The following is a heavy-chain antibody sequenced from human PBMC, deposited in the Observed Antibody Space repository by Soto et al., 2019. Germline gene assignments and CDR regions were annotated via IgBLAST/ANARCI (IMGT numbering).Heavy chain of an antibody. D-gene: IGHD6-19*01. J-gene: IGHJ4*02. CDR1: GFTFSSYS. CDR2: ISYDGSYK. CDR3: ARGAGIAVTSTSFDC. Sequence: QVHLVESGGGVVQPGRSLTLSCAASGFTFSSYSMHWVRQAPGKGLEWVAVISYDGSYKYNADSVKGRFTISRDNSRNTLYLQMNSLRADDTAVYYCARGAGIAVTSTSFDCWGQGTLVTVSS. V-gene: IGHV3-30-3*01.